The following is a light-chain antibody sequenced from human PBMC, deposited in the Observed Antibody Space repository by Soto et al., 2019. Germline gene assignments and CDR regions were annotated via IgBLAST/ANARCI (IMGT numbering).Light chain of an antibody. V-gene: IGLV2-8*01. CDR1: SSDVGGYNY. CDR3: SSYAGTHVV. CDR2: DVS. Sequence: QPVLTQPPSASGSPGQSVAISCTGTSSDVGGYNYVSWYQQHPGKAPKLMIYDVSERPSGVPDRFSGSKSGNTASLTVSGLQTEDEADYYCSSYAGTHVVFGTGTKVTVL. J-gene: IGLJ1*01.